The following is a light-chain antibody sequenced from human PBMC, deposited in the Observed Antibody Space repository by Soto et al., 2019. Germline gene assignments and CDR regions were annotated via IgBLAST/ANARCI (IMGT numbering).Light chain of an antibody. J-gene: IGLJ1*01. V-gene: IGLV1-44*01. CDR1: SSSIGSNS. CDR2: TNN. Sequence: QSVLTQPPSASGTPGQRVTISCSGSSSSIGSNSVNWYQQLPRTAPKVLIYTNNQRPSGGPDRFSGYKSGTSASLAISGLQSEDEADYYCAAWDGSLNVDVFGTGSKVTVL. CDR3: AAWDGSLNVDV.